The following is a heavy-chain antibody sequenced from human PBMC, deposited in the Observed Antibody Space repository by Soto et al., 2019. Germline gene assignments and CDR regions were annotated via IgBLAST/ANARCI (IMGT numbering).Heavy chain of an antibody. V-gene: IGHV1-69*12. J-gene: IGHJ6*02. CDR1: GGIFNNYA. Sequence: QVQLVQSGAEVKKPGSSVRVSCKASGGIFNNYAISWVRQAPGQGPEWLGGIIPIFGTPNYSKKFQGRVTITADESTTTADMDLSSLRSEDTAVYYCASSVGTMTQTGMYYYYGLDVWGQGTAVTVSS. CDR2: IIPIFGTP. D-gene: IGHD5-12*01. CDR3: ASSVGTMTQTGMYYYYGLDV.